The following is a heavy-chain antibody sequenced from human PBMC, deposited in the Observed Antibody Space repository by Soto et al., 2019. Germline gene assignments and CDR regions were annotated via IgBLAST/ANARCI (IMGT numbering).Heavy chain of an antibody. CDR3: ARKEYGDGLESFAY. J-gene: IGHJ4*02. D-gene: IGHD4-17*01. CDR2: SSAYSCKT. V-gene: IGHV1-18*01. Sequence: ASGKVSCKASGYTFTSYGISCVRQTPGQGLEWMGWSSAYSCKTNYARKLQGRVNMNTDTSPSTGYMELTRMRSDDTDLYYCARKEYGDGLESFAYWGEGTMVTVS. CDR1: GYTFTSYG.